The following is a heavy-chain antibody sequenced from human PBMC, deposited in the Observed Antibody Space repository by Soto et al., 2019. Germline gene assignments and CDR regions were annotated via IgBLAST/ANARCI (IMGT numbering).Heavy chain of an antibody. CDR3: ARVPGP. CDR1: GGSISSGGYS. Sequence: QLQLQESGSGLVKPSQTLSLTCAVSGGSISSGGYSWSWIRQPPGKGLEWIGYIYHSGSTYYNSAPKRRVAKSVARSKNQFSLKLSSVTAADTAVYYCARVPGPWGQGTLVTVSS. D-gene: IGHD3-10*01. V-gene: IGHV4-30-2*01. J-gene: IGHJ5*02. CDR2: IYHSGST.